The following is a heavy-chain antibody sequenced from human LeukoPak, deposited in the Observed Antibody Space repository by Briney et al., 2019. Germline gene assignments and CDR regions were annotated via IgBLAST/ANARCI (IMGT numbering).Heavy chain of an antibody. J-gene: IGHJ4*02. CDR3: ARDPRSAFYDSSGYGY. CDR1: GFTFSIYA. V-gene: IGHV3-23*01. CDR2: ISGSGGGT. D-gene: IGHD3-22*01. Sequence: GGSLRLSCAASGFTFSIYAMSWVRQAPGKGLEWVSAISGSGGGTYAADSVTGRFTISRDNAKNSLYLQMNSLRAEDTAVYYCARDPRSAFYDSSGYGYWGQGTLVTVSS.